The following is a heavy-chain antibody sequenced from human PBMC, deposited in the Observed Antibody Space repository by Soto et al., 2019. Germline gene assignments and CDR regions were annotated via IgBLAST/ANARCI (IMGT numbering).Heavy chain of an antibody. V-gene: IGHV4-39*01. J-gene: IGHJ4*02. D-gene: IGHD3-10*01. CDR3: ARLYYYGSGTYGPS. CDR2: IYYSGST. Sequence: QLQLQESGPGLVKPSETLSLTCTVSGGSISSSSYYWGWIRQPPGKGLEWIGSIYYSGSTYYNPSLQSRVTISVDTSKNQFSLKLSSVTAADAAVYYCARLYYYGSGTYGPSWGQGTLVTVSS. CDR1: GGSISSSSYY.